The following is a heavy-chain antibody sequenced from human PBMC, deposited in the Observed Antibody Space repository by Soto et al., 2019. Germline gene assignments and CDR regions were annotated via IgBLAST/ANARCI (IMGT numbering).Heavy chain of an antibody. J-gene: IGHJ4*02. CDR2: IKSKIDGGTT. CDR3: GTDGADEDHSDTSGYVFDY. D-gene: IGHD3-22*01. V-gene: IGHV3-15*07. CDR1: GFTFIDAW. Sequence: PGGSLRLSCAASGFTFIDAWVNWVRQAPGKGLEWVGRIKSKIDGGTTDYAAPVRGRFTISRDDSRNTLYLQMNNLKTEDSAAYYCGTDGADEDHSDTSGYVFDYWGQGTXVTVSS.